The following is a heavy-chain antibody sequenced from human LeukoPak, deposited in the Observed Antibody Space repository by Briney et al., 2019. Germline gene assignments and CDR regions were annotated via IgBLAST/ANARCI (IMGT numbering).Heavy chain of an antibody. J-gene: IGHJ5*02. CDR1: GFTFSSYS. CDR2: ITTRSSYI. V-gene: IGHV3-21*01. CDR3: ARDPAAAGSVWLDP. Sequence: NPGGSLRLSCAASGFTFSSYSMNWVRQAPGKGLEWVSSITTRSSYIYYADSVKDRFTISRDDAKSSLYLQMSSLRAEDTAVYYCARDPAAAGSVWLDPWGQGILVTVSS. D-gene: IGHD6-13*01.